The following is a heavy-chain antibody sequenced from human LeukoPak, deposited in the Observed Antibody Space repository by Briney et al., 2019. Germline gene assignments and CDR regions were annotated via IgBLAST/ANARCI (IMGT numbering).Heavy chain of an antibody. CDR3: ARGLTTVTPYYFDY. CDR2: INPNGGSA. CDR1: GYTFPNYH. J-gene: IGHJ4*02. V-gene: IGHV1-46*01. D-gene: IGHD4-17*01. Sequence: ASVKVSCKASGYTFPNYHIHWVRQAPGQGLEWLGIINPNGGSASYAQRFQGRVTMTRDTSTTTVYMELTSLRSEDTAVYYCARGLTTVTPYYFDYWGQGTLVTVSS.